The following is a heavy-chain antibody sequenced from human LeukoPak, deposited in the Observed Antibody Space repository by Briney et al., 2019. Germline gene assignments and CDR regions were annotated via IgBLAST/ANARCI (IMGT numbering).Heavy chain of an antibody. D-gene: IGHD1-26*01. CDR1: GGSISSYY. J-gene: IGHJ6*03. Sequence: PSETLSLTCTVSGGSISSYYWSWIRQPAGKGLEWIGRIYTSGSTNYNPSLKSRVTISVDKSKNQFSLKLSSVTAADTAVYYCAREGAANFYYYYYYTDVWGKGTTVAVSS. V-gene: IGHV4-4*07. CDR2: IYTSGST. CDR3: AREGAANFYYYYYYTDV.